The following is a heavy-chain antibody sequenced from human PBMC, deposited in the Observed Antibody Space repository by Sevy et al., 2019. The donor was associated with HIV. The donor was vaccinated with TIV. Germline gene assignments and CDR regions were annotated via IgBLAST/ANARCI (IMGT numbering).Heavy chain of an antibody. V-gene: IGHV3-48*03. CDR2: ISSSGSTI. Sequence: GGSLRLSCAASGFTFSSYEMNWVRQAPGKGLEWVSYISSSGSTIYYADSVKGRFTISRDNAKNSLYLQMNSLRAEDTAVYYCARCGGYDVWRYYGMDVWGQRTTVTVSS. J-gene: IGHJ6*02. D-gene: IGHD3-16*01. CDR1: GFTFSSYE. CDR3: ARCGGYDVWRYYGMDV.